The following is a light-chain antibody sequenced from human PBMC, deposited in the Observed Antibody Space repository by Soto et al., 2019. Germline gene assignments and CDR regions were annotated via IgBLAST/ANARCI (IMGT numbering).Light chain of an antibody. CDR1: GSDIGAYNY. V-gene: IGLV2-8*01. CDR3: SSVVGGDSFDVI. J-gene: IGLJ2*01. Sequence: QSALTQPPSASGSPGQSVTISCTGTGSDIGAYNYVSWYQQYPGKAPKVMIYDVIKRPSGVPDRFSGSKSGNTASLTVSGLLADDEAVYYCSSVVGGDSFDVIFGGGTKLTVL. CDR2: DVI.